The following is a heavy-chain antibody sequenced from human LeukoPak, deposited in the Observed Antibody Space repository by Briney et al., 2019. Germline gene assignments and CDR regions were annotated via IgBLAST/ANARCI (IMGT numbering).Heavy chain of an antibody. Sequence: SETLSLTCNVSGVPINGYYWSWIRQPPGKGLEWIGEINHSGSTNYNPSLTSRVTISVDTSKNQFSLKLSSVTAADTAVYYCARDHQLWFGELSPIGNDYWGQGTLVTVSS. CDR2: INHSGST. CDR1: GVPINGYY. V-gene: IGHV4-34*01. J-gene: IGHJ4*02. D-gene: IGHD3-10*01. CDR3: ARDHQLWFGELSPIGNDY.